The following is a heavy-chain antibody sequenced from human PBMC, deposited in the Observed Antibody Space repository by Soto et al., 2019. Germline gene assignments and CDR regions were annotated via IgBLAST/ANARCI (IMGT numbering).Heavy chain of an antibody. CDR1: GGTFNTYT. CDR2: VIPMYDSV. CDR3: ASWRSYSGSYCFDY. J-gene: IGHJ4*02. Sequence: QVQLVLSGAEVKKPGSSVNVSCEASGGTFNTYTINWVRQAPGRGLEWMGQVIPMYDSVNYAESFQGRVTITADKSTNIAYMELSSLRSEDTALYFCASWRSYSGSYCFDYWGQGTLVIVSS. D-gene: IGHD1-26*01. V-gene: IGHV1-69*06.